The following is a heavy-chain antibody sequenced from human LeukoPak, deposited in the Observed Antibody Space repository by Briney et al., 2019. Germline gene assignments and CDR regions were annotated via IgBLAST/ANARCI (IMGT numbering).Heavy chain of an antibody. CDR1: GFTFSTYE. J-gene: IGHJ5*02. V-gene: IGHV3-48*03. D-gene: IGHD4-23*01. CDR2: ITGSGTTT. Sequence: GGSLRLSCVMSGFTFSTYEMNWVRQAPGKGLEWVSHITGSGTTTHYADSVKGRFTVSIDSARNSLYLQMNSLSAEDTAVYYCARGKYWFDLWGLGTLVTVSS. CDR3: ARGKYWFDL.